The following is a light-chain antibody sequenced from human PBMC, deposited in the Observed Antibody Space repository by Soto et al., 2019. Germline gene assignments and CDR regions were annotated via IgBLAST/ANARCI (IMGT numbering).Light chain of an antibody. J-gene: IGLJ2*01. CDR3: QVWDSSTPVV. CDR1: NIGSKN. V-gene: IGLV3-9*01. CDR2: RDS. Sequence: SSELTQPLSVSVALGQTARITCGGNNIGSKNVHWYQQKPGQAPVLVIYRDSNRPSGIPERFSGSNSGNTATLTISRAQAGDEADYYCQVWDSSTPVVFGGGTKLTVL.